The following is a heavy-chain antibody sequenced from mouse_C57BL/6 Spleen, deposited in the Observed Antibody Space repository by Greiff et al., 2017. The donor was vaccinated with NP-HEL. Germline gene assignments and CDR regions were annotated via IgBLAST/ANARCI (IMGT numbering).Heavy chain of an antibody. CDR2: LRSKSNNYAT. CDR3: VREALYDGYDGGFAY. Sequence: EVQLVESGGGLVQPKGSLKLSCAASGFSFNTYAMNWVRQAPGKGLEWVARLRSKSNNYATYYADSVKDRFTISRDDSESMLYLQMNNLKAEDTAMYYCVREALYDGYDGGFAYWGQGTLVTVSA. J-gene: IGHJ3*01. CDR1: GFSFNTYA. V-gene: IGHV10-1*01. D-gene: IGHD2-3*01.